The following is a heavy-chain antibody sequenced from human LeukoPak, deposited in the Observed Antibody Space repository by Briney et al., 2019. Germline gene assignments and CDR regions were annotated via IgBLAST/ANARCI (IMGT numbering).Heavy chain of an antibody. Sequence: GGSLRLSCAASGFTFDDYAMHWVRQAPGKGPEWVSGITWNSDNIEYADSVKGRFTISRDNSKNTLYLQMNSLRAEDTAVYYCARVEVDGDYFDYWGQGTLVTVSS. V-gene: IGHV3-9*01. CDR1: GFTFDDYA. D-gene: IGHD4-17*01. CDR2: ITWNSDNI. J-gene: IGHJ4*02. CDR3: ARVEVDGDYFDY.